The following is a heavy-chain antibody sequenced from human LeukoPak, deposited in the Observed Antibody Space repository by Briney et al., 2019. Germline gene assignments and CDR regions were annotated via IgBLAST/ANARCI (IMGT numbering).Heavy chain of an antibody. J-gene: IGHJ3*02. CDR3: ARETMYALDI. Sequence: GGSLRLSCAASGFTFKSYGMQWVRQAPGKGLEWVAVMWYDGSYQSYADSLKGRFTISRDNFKDTLYLQMNSLRVEDTAVYYCARETMYALDIWGQGTLVTVSS. V-gene: IGHV3-33*01. D-gene: IGHD3-10*02. CDR2: MWYDGSYQ. CDR1: GFTFKSYG.